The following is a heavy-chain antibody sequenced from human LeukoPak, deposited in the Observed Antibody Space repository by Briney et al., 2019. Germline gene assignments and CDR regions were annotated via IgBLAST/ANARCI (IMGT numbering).Heavy chain of an antibody. CDR3: ARDGGREGGYFDL. J-gene: IGHJ2*01. Sequence: SETLSLTCTVSGGSVSSGRYYWGWIRQPPGKGLEWIGYIYNSGGTIYNPSLKSRVTISADMSKNQFSLKLTSVTAADTAVYYCARDGGREGGYFDLWGRGTHVSVSS. CDR2: IYNSGGT. CDR1: GGSVSSGRYY. V-gene: IGHV4-61*01. D-gene: IGHD2-15*01.